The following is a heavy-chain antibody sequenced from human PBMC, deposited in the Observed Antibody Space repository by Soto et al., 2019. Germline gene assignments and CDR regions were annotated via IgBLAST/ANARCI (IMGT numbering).Heavy chain of an antibody. CDR2: IWYDGSNK. D-gene: IGHD5-18*01. J-gene: IGHJ6*02. CDR1: GFTFSSYG. CDR3: ARVDVQLGYYYYYGMDV. Sequence: QVQLVESGGGVVQPGRSLSLSCAASGFTFSSYGMHWVRQSPGTGLEWGAVIWYDGSNKYYADSVKGRFTISRDNSTNTLYLQMNSRRAADTAVYYCARVDVQLGYYYYYGMDVWCQGTTVTVSS. V-gene: IGHV3-33*01.